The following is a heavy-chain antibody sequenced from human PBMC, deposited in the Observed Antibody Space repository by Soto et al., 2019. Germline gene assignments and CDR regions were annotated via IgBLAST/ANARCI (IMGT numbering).Heavy chain of an antibody. CDR3: AREVVYCSGGSCYSGWFDP. J-gene: IGHJ5*02. Sequence: SETLSLTCTVSGGSVSNYYWSWIRQPPGKGLEWIGYMYYSGSSNYNPSLKSRVTISVDTSKNQFSLKLSSVTAADTAFYYCAREVVYCSGGSCYSGWFDPWGQGTLVTVSS. D-gene: IGHD2-15*01. CDR1: GGSVSNYY. V-gene: IGHV4-59*02. CDR2: MYYSGSS.